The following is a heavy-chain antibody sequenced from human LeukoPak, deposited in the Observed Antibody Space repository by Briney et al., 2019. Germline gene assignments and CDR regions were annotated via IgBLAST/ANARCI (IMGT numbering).Heavy chain of an antibody. J-gene: IGHJ4*02. CDR2: ITSDGSTT. D-gene: IGHD4-17*01. CDR1: GFTFSSYW. CDR3: ARGYYGLAY. Sequence: GGSLRLSCAASGFTFSSYWMHWVRQAPGKGLVWVSHITSDGSTTSYADSVKGRFTISRDNAKNTVYLQMNRLRVEDTAVYYCARGYYGLAYWGQGSLVTVSS. V-gene: IGHV3-74*01.